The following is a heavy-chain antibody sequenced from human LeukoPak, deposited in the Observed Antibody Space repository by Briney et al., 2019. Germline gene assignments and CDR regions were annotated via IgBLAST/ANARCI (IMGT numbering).Heavy chain of an antibody. V-gene: IGHV1-69*13. D-gene: IGHD2-2*01. CDR2: IIPIFGTA. CDR1: GGTFSSYA. Sequence: SVKVSCKASGGTFSSYAISWVRQAPGQGLEWMGGIIPIFGTANYAQKFQGRVTITADESTSTAYMELSSLRSEDTAVYYCARDCSSTSCQFDYWGQGTLVTVSS. J-gene: IGHJ4*02. CDR3: ARDCSSTSCQFDY.